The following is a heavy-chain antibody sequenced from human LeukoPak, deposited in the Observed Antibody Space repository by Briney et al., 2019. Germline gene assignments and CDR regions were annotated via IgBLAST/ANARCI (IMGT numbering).Heavy chain of an antibody. Sequence: GSSVKVSCKASGGTFSSYTISWVRQAPGQGLEWMGGIIPIFGTANYAQKFQGGVTITTDESTSTAYMELSSLRSEDTAVYYCAREGDGYNYLDYWGQGTLVTVSS. J-gene: IGHJ4*02. CDR1: GGTFSSYT. V-gene: IGHV1-69*05. CDR2: IIPIFGTA. D-gene: IGHD5-24*01. CDR3: AREGDGYNYLDY.